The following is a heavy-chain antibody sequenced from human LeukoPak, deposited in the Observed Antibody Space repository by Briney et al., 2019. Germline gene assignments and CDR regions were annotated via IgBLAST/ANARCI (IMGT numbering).Heavy chain of an antibody. CDR1: GFTVSSNY. CDR2: MYSDGSA. Sequence: PGGSLRLSCAASGFTVSSNYMSWVRRAPGKGLEWVSVMYSDGSAYYADSVKGRFTISRDNSKNRLFLQMNSLRAEDTAVYFCARTIAMTGIDYFDQWGQGTLSPSP. V-gene: IGHV3-53*01. CDR3: ARTIAMTGIDYFDQ. D-gene: IGHD6-19*01. J-gene: IGHJ4*02.